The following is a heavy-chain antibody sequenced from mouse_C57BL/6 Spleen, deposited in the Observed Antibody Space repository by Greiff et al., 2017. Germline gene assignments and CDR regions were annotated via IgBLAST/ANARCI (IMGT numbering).Heavy chain of an antibody. CDR1: GFNIKDYY. D-gene: IGHD1-1*01. J-gene: IGHJ4*01. V-gene: IGHV14-1*01. Sequence: VQLQQSGAELVRPGASVKLSCTASGFNIKDYYMHWVKQRPEQGLEWIGRIDPEDGDTEYAPKFKGKATMTADTSSTTAYLQLSSLTSEDTAVYYCTTTVVATMAMDYWGQGTSVTVSS. CDR2: IDPEDGDT. CDR3: TTTVVATMAMDY.